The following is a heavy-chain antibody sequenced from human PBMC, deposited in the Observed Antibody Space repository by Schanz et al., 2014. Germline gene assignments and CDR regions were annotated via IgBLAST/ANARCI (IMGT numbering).Heavy chain of an antibody. D-gene: IGHD3-22*01. CDR2: ISNDGSIK. CDR1: GFTFSSYA. Sequence: QVQLLQFGGGVVQPGRSLRLSCAASGFTFSSYAMHWVRQAPGKGLEWVALISNDGSIKYYADSVEGRFTISRDNSKNTLYLHMNTRRSEDTAVYYCARVQHYDPSGWGYFDYWGQGALVTVSS. J-gene: IGHJ4*02. CDR3: ARVQHYDPSGWGYFDY. V-gene: IGHV3-30-3*01.